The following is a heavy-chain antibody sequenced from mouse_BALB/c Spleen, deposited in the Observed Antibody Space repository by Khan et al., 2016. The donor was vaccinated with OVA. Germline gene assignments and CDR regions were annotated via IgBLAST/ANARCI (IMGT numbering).Heavy chain of an antibody. CDR3: ARDGAYYRNDGWFAY. CDR2: INPSSGYT. Sequence: QMQLEESGAELARPGDSVKMSCKASGYTFTSYTIHWIKQRPGQGLEWIGYINPSSGYTNYNQKFKDKANLTAEKSSTTAYMQLSSLTSDDAAVYYCARDGAYYRNDGWFAYWGQGTLVTVSA. D-gene: IGHD2-14*01. J-gene: IGHJ3*01. CDR1: GYTFTSYT. V-gene: IGHV1-4*01.